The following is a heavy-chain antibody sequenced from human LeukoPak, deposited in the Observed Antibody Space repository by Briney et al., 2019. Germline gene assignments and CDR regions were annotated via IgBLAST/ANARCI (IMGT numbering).Heavy chain of an antibody. Sequence: PSETLSLTCTVSGGSISSGGYYWGWIRQPPGKGLEWIGRIYTSGSTNYNPSLKSRVTMSVDTSKNQFSLKLSSVTAADTAMYYCARLPYSSGWFWAFDIWGQGTMVTVSS. V-gene: IGHV4-61*02. D-gene: IGHD6-19*01. CDR2: IYTSGST. J-gene: IGHJ3*02. CDR1: GGSISSGGYY. CDR3: ARLPYSSGWFWAFDI.